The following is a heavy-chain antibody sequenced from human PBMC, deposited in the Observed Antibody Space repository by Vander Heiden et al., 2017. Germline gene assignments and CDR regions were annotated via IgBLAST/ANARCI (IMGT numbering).Heavy chain of an antibody. Sequence: QVQLGESGGGVVQPGRSLRLSCAASGFTFSSYGMHWVRQAPVKGLEWVAFIWYDGSNKYYADSVKGRFTISRDNSKNTLYLQMNSLRAEDTAVYYCARDLTTVTPFDYWGQGTLVTVSS. J-gene: IGHJ4*02. CDR1: GFTFSSYG. D-gene: IGHD4-17*01. V-gene: IGHV3-33*01. CDR2: IWYDGSNK. CDR3: ARDLTTVTPFDY.